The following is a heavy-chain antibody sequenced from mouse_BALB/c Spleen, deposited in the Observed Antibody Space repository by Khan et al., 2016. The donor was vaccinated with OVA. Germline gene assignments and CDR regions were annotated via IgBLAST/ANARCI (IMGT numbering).Heavy chain of an antibody. CDR1: GFSLNNYG. V-gene: IGHV2-6-1*01. CDR2: MWSDGST. CDR3: ARQPYYHYNIMDY. D-gene: IGHD2-10*01. J-gene: IGHJ4*01. Sequence: VQGVESGPGLVAPSQSLSITCTISGFSLNNYGVHWVRQPPGKGLEWLVVMWSDGSTTYNSALKSRLSISKDNSKSQVFLKMNSLQTDDTAMYYCARQPYYHYNIMDYWGQGTSVTVSS.